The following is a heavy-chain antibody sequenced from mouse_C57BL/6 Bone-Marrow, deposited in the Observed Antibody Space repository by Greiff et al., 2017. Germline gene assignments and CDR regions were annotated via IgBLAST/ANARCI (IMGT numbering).Heavy chain of an antibody. CDR3: ARDRVKDYYGNFSGMDY. CDR1: GFTFSSYA. CDR2: ISDGGSYT. V-gene: IGHV5-4*01. J-gene: IGHJ4*01. Sequence: EVHLVESGGGLVKPGGSLKLSCAASGFTFSSYAMSWVRQTPEKRLEWVATISDGGSYTYYPDNVKGRFTISRDNAKNNLYLQMSHLKSEDTAMYYCARDRVKDYYGNFSGMDYWGQGTSVTVSS. D-gene: IGHD2-1*01.